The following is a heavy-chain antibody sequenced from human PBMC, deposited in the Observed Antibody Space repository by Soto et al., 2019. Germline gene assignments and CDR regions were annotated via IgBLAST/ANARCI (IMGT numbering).Heavy chain of an antibody. V-gene: IGHV1-3*01. CDR2: INAGNGNT. CDR3: ARGSVYGGDY. D-gene: IGHD4-17*01. J-gene: IGHJ4*02. Sequence: ASVKVSCKASGYTFTSYAMHWVRQAPGQRLEWMGWINAGNGNTKYSQKFQGRVTITRDTSASTAYMELSSLRSEDTAVYYCARGSVYGGDYWGQGTLVTVSS. CDR1: GYTFTSYA.